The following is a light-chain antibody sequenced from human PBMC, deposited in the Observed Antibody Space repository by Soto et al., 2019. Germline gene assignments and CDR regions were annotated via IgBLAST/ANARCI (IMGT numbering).Light chain of an antibody. V-gene: IGKV3-20*01. CDR1: QSVSSY. CDR2: DAS. J-gene: IGKJ5*01. CDR3: QQYGSSST. Sequence: EIVLTQSPATLSLSPGERATLSCRASQSVSSYLAWYQQKPGQAPRLLIYDASSRATGIPDRISGSGSGTDFTLTISRLEPEDFAVYYCQQYGSSSTFGQGTRLEIK.